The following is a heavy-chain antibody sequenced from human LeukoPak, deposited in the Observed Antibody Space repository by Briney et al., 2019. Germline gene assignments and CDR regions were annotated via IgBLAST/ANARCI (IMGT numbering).Heavy chain of an antibody. CDR2: IIPIFGTA. D-gene: IGHD3-22*01. CDR1: GGTFSCYA. CDR3: AGVGYYYDSSGYYGY. J-gene: IGHJ4*02. Sequence: SVKVSCKASGGTFSCYAISWVRQAPGQGLEWMGGIIPIFGTANYAQKFQGRVTITADESTSTAYMELSSLRSEDTAVYYCAGVGYYYDSSGYYGYWGQGTLVTVSS. V-gene: IGHV1-69*13.